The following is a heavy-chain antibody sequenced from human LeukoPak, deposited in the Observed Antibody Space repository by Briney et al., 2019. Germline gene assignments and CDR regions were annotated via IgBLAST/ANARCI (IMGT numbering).Heavy chain of an antibody. Sequence: SETLSLTCAVSGGSISSYYWSWIQQPPGKGLEWIGYIYYSGSTNYNPSLKSRVTISVDTSKNQFSLKLSSVTAADTAVYYCARGSGGVTYYDFWSGYYPFDYWGQGTLVTVSS. CDR2: IYYSGST. V-gene: IGHV4-59*01. CDR1: GGSISSYY. CDR3: ARGSGGVTYYDFWSGYYPFDY. D-gene: IGHD3-3*01. J-gene: IGHJ4*02.